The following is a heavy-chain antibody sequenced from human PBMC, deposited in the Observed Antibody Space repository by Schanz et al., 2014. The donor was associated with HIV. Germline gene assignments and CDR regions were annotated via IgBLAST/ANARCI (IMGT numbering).Heavy chain of an antibody. Sequence: QVQLVESGGGVVKPGGSLRLSCAASGFTFSDYYMSWIRQAPGKGLEWVSYVSRSGRAISYADSVKGRFTISRDKSKNTLYLQMNSLRAEDTAVYYCARDVSHDSSGHYSDYYYGMDVWGQGTTVTVSS. J-gene: IGHJ6*02. CDR3: ARDVSHDSSGHYSDYYYGMDV. V-gene: IGHV3-11*04. D-gene: IGHD3-22*01. CDR2: VSRSGRAI. CDR1: GFTFSDYY.